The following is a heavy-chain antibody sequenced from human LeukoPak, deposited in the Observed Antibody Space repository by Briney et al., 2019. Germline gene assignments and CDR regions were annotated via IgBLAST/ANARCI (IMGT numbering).Heavy chain of an antibody. CDR2: INHRGST. D-gene: IGHD1-1*01. J-gene: IGHJ4*02. CDR3: ARDGTTFEY. V-gene: IGHV4-34*01. CDR1: GGSFSGYY. Sequence: SETLSLTCAVYGGSFSGYYWSWIRQAPGKGLEWIGEINHRGSTNYNPSLKSRVTISVDPSKNQFSLELSSVTAADTAMYYCARDGTTFEYWGQGTLVTVSS.